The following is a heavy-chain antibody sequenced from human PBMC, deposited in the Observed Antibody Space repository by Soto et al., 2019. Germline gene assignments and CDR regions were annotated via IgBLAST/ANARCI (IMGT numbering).Heavy chain of an antibody. CDR3: ARDRVSYFDY. J-gene: IGHJ4*02. Sequence: TGGSLRLSCAASGFTVSSNYMSWVRQAPGKGLEWVSVIYSGGSTYYADSVKGRFTISRDNSKNTLYLQMNSLRAEDTAVYYCARDRVSYFDYWGQGTLVTVSS. CDR2: IYSGGST. D-gene: IGHD6-13*01. V-gene: IGHV3-53*01. CDR1: GFTVSSNY.